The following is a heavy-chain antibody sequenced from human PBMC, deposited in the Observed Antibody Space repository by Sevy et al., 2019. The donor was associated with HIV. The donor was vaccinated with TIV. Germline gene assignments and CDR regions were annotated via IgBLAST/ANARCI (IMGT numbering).Heavy chain of an antibody. D-gene: IGHD3-10*01. CDR1: GGSISSGGYS. Sequence: SETLSLTCAVSGGSISSGGYSWSWIRQPPGKGLEWIGYIYHSGSTYYNPSLKSRVTISVDRSKNQFSLKLSSVTAADTAVYYCASQSGKDAFDIWGQGAMVTVSS. J-gene: IGHJ3*02. CDR2: IYHSGST. CDR3: ASQSGKDAFDI. V-gene: IGHV4-30-2*01.